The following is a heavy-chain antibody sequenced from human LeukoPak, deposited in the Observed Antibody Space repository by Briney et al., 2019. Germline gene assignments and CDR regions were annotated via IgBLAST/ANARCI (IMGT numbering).Heavy chain of an antibody. V-gene: IGHV4-38-2*02. CDR1: GYSISSAFY. J-gene: IGHJ4*02. CDR3: ARGLVSTDSGFDY. CDR2: VYLSGST. Sequence: SETLSLTSTVSGYSISSAFYWGWIRQAPGKGLEWIGSVYLSGSTYYNPPLTSRVTISLDTSKNQFSLKLTSVTAADTAVYYCARGLVSTDSGFDYWGQGTLVTVSS. D-gene: IGHD5/OR15-5a*01.